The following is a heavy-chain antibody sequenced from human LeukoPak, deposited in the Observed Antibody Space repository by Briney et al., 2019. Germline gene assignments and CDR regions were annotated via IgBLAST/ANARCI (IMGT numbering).Heavy chain of an antibody. J-gene: IGHJ3*02. D-gene: IGHD6-6*01. Sequence: PSETLSLTCTVSGGSISGYYWSWIRQPPGKGLGWIGYIYYSGSTNYNPSLKSRLTISIDTSENQFSLKLSSVTAADTAVYYCAREYSSSSGRRAFDIWGQGTMVTVSS. CDR3: AREYSSSSGRRAFDI. V-gene: IGHV4-59*08. CDR2: IYYSGST. CDR1: GGSISGYY.